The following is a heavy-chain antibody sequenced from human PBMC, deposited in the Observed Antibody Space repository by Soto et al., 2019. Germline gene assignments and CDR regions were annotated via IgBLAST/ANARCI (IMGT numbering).Heavy chain of an antibody. CDR2: ISGSGGST. Sequence: GESLKISCAASGFTFSSYAMSWVRQAPGKGLEWVSAISGSGGSTYYADSVKGRFTISRDNSKNTLYLQMNSLRAEDTAVYYCAKDFGVVIMSYYYYGMDVCGQGTTVTVSS. D-gene: IGHD3-3*01. CDR1: GFTFSSYA. CDR3: AKDFGVVIMSYYYYGMDV. J-gene: IGHJ6*02. V-gene: IGHV3-23*01.